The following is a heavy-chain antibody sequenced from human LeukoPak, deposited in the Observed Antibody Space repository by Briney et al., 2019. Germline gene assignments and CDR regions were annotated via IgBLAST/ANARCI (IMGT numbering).Heavy chain of an antibody. D-gene: IGHD3-10*01. CDR1: GFTFSSYA. CDR2: ISGSGGST. Sequence: PGGSLRLSCAASGFTFSSYAMSWVRQAPGKGLEWVSAISGSGGSTYYADSVKGRFTISRGNSKNTLCLQMNSLRAEDTAVYYCAKVPGFQGRGVPIDYWGQGTLVTVSS. V-gene: IGHV3-23*01. CDR3: AKVPGFQGRGVPIDY. J-gene: IGHJ4*02.